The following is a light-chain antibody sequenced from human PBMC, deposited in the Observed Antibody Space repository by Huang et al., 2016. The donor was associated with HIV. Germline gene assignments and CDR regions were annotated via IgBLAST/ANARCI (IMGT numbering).Light chain of an antibody. CDR2: GAS. CDR3: QQYNDWPPWYT. CDR1: RSVGNN. J-gene: IGKJ2*01. V-gene: IGKV3-15*01. Sequence: IVMTQSPATLSVSPGERVTLSCRASRSVGNNLAWYQQKVGQPPRLLIYGASTRATGIAARFSGSGSGTDFTLTISSLQSEDVAVYYCQQYNDWPPWYTFGQGTKLEIK.